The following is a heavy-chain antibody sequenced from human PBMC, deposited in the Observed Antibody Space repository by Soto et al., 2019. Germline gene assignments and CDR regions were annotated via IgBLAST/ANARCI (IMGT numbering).Heavy chain of an antibody. CDR2: IKGDETST. CDR1: GFTFSNYW. Sequence: EVQLVESGGGPAQFGGSLSLSCAASGFTFSNYWMHCVRQVPGKGLVWVSRIKGDETSTGYADSVKGRFTIFRDNVKKTLSLQMSSLRAEDTAVYYCARGVSGYYGFDYWGQGNLVTVSS. V-gene: IGHV3-74*01. J-gene: IGHJ4*02. D-gene: IGHD5-12*01. CDR3: ARGVSGYYGFDY.